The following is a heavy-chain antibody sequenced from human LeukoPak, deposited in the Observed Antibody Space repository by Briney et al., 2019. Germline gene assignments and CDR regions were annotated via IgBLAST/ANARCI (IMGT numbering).Heavy chain of an antibody. J-gene: IGHJ4*02. CDR2: IIPKFGSA. D-gene: IGHD3-22*01. Sequence: SVKVSCKASRGTFSNYAISWVRQAPGQGLEWMGGIIPKFGSANYAQKFQGRVTITADEFTSTAYMELSGLRSEDTAVYYCARHLPDSHNYYDSSGYPVYFDYWGQGTLVTVSS. CDR3: ARHLPDSHNYYDSSGYPVYFDY. V-gene: IGHV1-69*13. CDR1: RGTFSNYA.